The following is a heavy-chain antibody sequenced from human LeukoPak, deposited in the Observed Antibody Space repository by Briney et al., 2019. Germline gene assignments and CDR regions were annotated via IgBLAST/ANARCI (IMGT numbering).Heavy chain of an antibody. D-gene: IGHD3-10*01. J-gene: IGHJ4*02. CDR3: ARQEGVSYFSSGCYFDS. V-gene: IGHV4-39*01. CDR1: GGSIRSNSYY. CDR2: IYYSGST. Sequence: SETLSLTCTISGGSIRSNSYYWGWIRQPPGKGLEWIGSIYYSGSTYYSPSLKSRVTISVDSSKNQFSLKLSSVTAADTAVYHCARQEGVSYFSSGCYFDSWGQGALVTVSS.